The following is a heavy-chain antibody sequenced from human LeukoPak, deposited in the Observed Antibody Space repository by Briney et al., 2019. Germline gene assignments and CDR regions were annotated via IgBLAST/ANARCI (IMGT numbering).Heavy chain of an antibody. CDR3: ARGGGSYPFFDY. J-gene: IGHJ4*02. CDR1: GFTFGIYE. V-gene: IGHV3-48*03. CDR2: ISNSGTTI. D-gene: IGHD1-26*01. Sequence: SGGSLRLSCAASGFTFGIYEMNWVRQAPGKGLEWVSYISNSGTTIYYADSVKDRFTISRDNAKNSLYLQMNSLRAEDTAVYYCARGGGSYPFFDYWGQGTLVTVSS.